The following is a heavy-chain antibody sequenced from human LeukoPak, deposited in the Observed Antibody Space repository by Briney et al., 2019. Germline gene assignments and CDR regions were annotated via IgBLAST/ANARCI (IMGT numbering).Heavy chain of an antibody. Sequence: ASVKVSCKASGYTFTGYYMHWVRQAPGQGLEWMGWINPNSGGTNYAQKFQGRVTMTRDTSISTAYMELSRLRSDDTAVYYCAREYSSSTISYYYYYYMDVWGKGTTVTVSS. CDR1: GYTFTGYY. V-gene: IGHV1-2*02. CDR3: AREYSSSTISYYYYYYMDV. J-gene: IGHJ6*03. CDR2: INPNSGGT. D-gene: IGHD6-6*01.